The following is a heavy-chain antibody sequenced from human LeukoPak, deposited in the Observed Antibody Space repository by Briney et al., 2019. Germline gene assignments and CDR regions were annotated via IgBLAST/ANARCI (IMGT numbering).Heavy chain of an antibody. V-gene: IGHV1-8*01. CDR3: ARGLSGSYYLIYSYYYYMDV. Sequence: GASVKVSCKASGYTFTSYDINWVRQATGQGLEWMGWMSPNSGNTGYAQKFQGRVTMTRNTSISTAYMELSSLRSEDTAVYYCARGLSGSYYLIYSYYYYMDVWGKGTTVTVSS. CDR1: GYTFTSYD. J-gene: IGHJ6*03. D-gene: IGHD1-26*01. CDR2: MSPNSGNT.